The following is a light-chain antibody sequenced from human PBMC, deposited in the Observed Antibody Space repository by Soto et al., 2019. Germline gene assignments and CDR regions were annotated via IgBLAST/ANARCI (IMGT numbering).Light chain of an antibody. V-gene: IGKV3-20*01. CDR1: QSVSTF. Sequence: EIVLTQSPATLSLSPGESATLSCRASQSVSTFLAWYQHKPGQAPRLLIYDASSRATGIPDRFSGSGSGTDFTLTISSLEPEDFAVYYCQQYGSSPWTFGQGTNVDI. CDR2: DAS. J-gene: IGKJ1*01. CDR3: QQYGSSPWT.